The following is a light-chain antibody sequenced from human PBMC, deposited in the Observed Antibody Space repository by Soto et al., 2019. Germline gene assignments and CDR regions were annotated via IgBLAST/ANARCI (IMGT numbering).Light chain of an antibody. Sequence: IVLTQSPGTLSLSPGERATISCRASQSVSSSYLAWYQQKPVQAPRLFIYGASSRATGIPDRFSGSGSGTDLTLSISRLEPEDFAVYYCQQYGSSLGTFGQGTRLEIK. CDR1: QSVSSSY. V-gene: IGKV3-20*01. CDR3: QQYGSSLGT. J-gene: IGKJ5*01. CDR2: GAS.